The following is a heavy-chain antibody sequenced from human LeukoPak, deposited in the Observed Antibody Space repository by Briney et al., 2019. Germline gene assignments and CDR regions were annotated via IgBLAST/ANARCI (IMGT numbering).Heavy chain of an antibody. D-gene: IGHD3-22*01. CDR3: AKVQRVIVVVISYYFDY. CDR1: GFTFSSYG. J-gene: IGHJ4*02. CDR2: ISGSGGST. V-gene: IGHV3-23*01. Sequence: GGSLRLSCAASGFTFSSYGIHWVRQAPGKGLEWVSAISGSGGSTYYADSVKGRFTISRDNSKNTLYLQMNSLRAEDTAVYYCAKVQRVIVVVISYYFDYWGQGTLVTVSS.